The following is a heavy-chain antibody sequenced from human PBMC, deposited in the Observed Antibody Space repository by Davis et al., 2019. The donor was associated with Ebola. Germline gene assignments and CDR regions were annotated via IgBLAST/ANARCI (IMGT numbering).Heavy chain of an antibody. CDR1: GYNFAIYN. V-gene: IGHV1-2*02. Sequence: ASVKVSCKASGYNFAIYNIHWVRQAPGQGLEWMGWINPNNGATTSVQKFQGRVTMTTDTSINTAFLEVHGLRSDDTAVYYCAREWLGYSTKFDFWGQGSLVTVSS. D-gene: IGHD2-2*01. CDR2: INPNNGAT. J-gene: IGHJ4*02. CDR3: AREWLGYSTKFDF.